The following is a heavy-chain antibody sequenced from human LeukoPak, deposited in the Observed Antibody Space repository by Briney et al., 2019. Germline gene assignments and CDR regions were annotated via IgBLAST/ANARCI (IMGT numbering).Heavy chain of an antibody. V-gene: IGHV4-59*12. D-gene: IGHD3-10*01. J-gene: IGHJ4*02. CDR2: IYYSGST. Sequence: SETLSLTCTVSGGSISSYYWGWIRQPPGKGLEWIGYIYYSGSTNYNPSLKSRVTISVDTSKNQFSLKLSSVTAADTAVYYCARRRFGELFPDYWGQGTLVTVSS. CDR1: GGSISSYY. CDR3: ARRRFGELFPDY.